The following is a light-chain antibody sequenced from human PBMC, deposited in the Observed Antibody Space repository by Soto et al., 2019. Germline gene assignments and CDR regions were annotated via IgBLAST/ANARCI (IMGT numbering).Light chain of an antibody. V-gene: IGKV3-20*01. CDR2: GAS. Sequence: EIVLTQSPGTLSLSPGERVTLSCRASQSVSSSYLAWYQQKPGQAPRLLIYGASSRATGIPDRFSGSGSGTDFTLTISRLEPEDFAVYYCQQYGSSPSGAFGQGTRLEIK. CDR3: QQYGSSPSGA. CDR1: QSVSSSY. J-gene: IGKJ5*01.